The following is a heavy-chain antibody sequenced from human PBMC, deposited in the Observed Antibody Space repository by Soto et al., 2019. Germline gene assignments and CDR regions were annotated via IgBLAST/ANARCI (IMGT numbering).Heavy chain of an antibody. CDR2: ISTSTGIT. Sequence: QVPLLQSGAEVKKPGASVKVSCKTSGYSFTAYAIIWMRQAPGQGLERVGCISTSTGITSYAQELQGRVAVTMDTSTNTAYMELTSLRSDDTAVYYCAREKNWGCEYWGQGTLITVSS. D-gene: IGHD3-16*01. V-gene: IGHV1-18*01. J-gene: IGHJ4*02. CDR1: GYSFTAYA. CDR3: AREKNWGCEY.